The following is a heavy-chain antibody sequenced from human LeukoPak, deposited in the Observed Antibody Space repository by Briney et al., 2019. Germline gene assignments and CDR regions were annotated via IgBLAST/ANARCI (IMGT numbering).Heavy chain of an antibody. CDR2: ISSSGSNT. D-gene: IGHD3-22*01. V-gene: IGHV3-23*01. CDR3: VGSSDSSGYYFHYFDY. Sequence: GGSLTLSCAASGFTFSNYAMSWVRQAPGKGLEWVSAISSSGSNTYYADSVKGRFTISRDNSKNTLYLQMNSLRAEDTAVYYCVGSSDSSGYYFHYFDYWGQGTLVTVSS. J-gene: IGHJ4*02. CDR1: GFTFSNYA.